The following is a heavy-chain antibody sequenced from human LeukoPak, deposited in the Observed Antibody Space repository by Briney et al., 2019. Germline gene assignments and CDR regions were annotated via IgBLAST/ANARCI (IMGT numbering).Heavy chain of an antibody. CDR3: AREGYDILTGRRDAFDI. CDR2: INPNSGGT. V-gene: IGHV1-2*02. Sequence: ASVKVSCKTSGYTFTGYYMHWVRQAPGQGLEWMGWINPNSGGTNYAQKFQGRVTMTRDTSISTAYMELSRLRSDDTAVYYCAREGYDILTGRRDAFDIWGQGTMVTVSS. J-gene: IGHJ3*02. CDR1: GYTFTGYY. D-gene: IGHD3-9*01.